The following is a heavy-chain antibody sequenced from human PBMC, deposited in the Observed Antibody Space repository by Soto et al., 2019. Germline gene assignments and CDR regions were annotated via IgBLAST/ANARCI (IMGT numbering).Heavy chain of an antibody. CDR2: IYHSGST. CDR3: ARDDRDDYDLRY. Sequence: QLQLQESGSGLVKPSQTLSLTCAVSGGSLSSGGYSWHWIRQPPGKVLEWIGYIYHSGSTFYSPSLKSRVTISVDGSKNQFFLKLRSVTAADTAVYYCARDDRDDYDLRYWGQGALGTVSS. CDR1: GGSLSSGGYS. D-gene: IGHD3-3*01. J-gene: IGHJ4*02. V-gene: IGHV4-30-2*01.